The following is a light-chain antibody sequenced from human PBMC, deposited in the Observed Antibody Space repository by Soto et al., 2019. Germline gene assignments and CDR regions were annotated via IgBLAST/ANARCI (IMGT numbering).Light chain of an antibody. CDR1: SGYSNYK. Sequence: QSVLTQPPSASASLGASVTLTCTLSSGYSNYKVDWYQQRPGKGPRFVMRVGTGGIVGSKGDDIPDRFSVLGSGLNRYLTIKNIQEEDESDYHCGADHGSGSNLGVVFGGGTKLTVL. CDR3: GADHGSGSNLGVV. CDR2: VGTGGIVG. V-gene: IGLV9-49*01. J-gene: IGLJ2*01.